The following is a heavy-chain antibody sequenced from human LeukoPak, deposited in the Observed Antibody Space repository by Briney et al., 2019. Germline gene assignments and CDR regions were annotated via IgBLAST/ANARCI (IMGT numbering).Heavy chain of an antibody. D-gene: IGHD1-1*01. CDR3: TKDRNPSNWYDFYAMDV. J-gene: IGHJ6*02. CDR1: GFTFSNYA. Sequence: GGSLRLSCAASGFTFSNYAMHWVRQAPGKGLEWVAVISYDGTSKFDADSVKGRFTISRDSSNDTLYLQMTSLGPEDTAVYYCTKDRNPSNWYDFYAMDVWGQGTTVTVSS. CDR2: ISYDGTSK. V-gene: IGHV3-30*18.